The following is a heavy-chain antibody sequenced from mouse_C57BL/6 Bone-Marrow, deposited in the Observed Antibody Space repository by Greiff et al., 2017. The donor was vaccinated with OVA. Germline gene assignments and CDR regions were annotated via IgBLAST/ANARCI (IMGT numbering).Heavy chain of an antibody. J-gene: IGHJ4*01. Sequence: QVQLKESGAELARPGASVKMSCKASGYTFTSYTMHWVKQRPGQGLEWIGYINPSSGYTKYNQKFKDKATLTADKSSSTAYMQLGSLTSEDSAVYYCARSTVVADENYYAMDYWGQGTSVTVSS. D-gene: IGHD1-1*01. V-gene: IGHV1-4*01. CDR1: GYTFTSYT. CDR3: ARSTVVADENYYAMDY. CDR2: INPSSGYT.